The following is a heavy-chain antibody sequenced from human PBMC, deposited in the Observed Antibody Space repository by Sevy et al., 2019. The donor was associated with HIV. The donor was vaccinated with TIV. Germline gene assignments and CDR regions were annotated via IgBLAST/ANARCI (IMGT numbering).Heavy chain of an antibody. CDR2: ISYDGSNK. CDR1: GFTFSSYG. V-gene: IGHV3-30*03. Sequence: GGSLRLSCAASGFTFSSYGMHWVRQAPGKGLEWVAVISYDGSNKYYADSVKGRFTISRDNSKNSLYLQMNSLRAEDTAVYYCAREGRSTYSSGPEGFDYWGQGTLVTVSS. D-gene: IGHD6-19*01. J-gene: IGHJ4*02. CDR3: AREGRSTYSSGPEGFDY.